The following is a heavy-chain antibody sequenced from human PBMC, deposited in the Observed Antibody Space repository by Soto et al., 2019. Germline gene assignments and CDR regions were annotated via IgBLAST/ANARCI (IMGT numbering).Heavy chain of an antibody. J-gene: IGHJ4*02. D-gene: IGHD3-3*01. V-gene: IGHV4-39*01. CDR3: ARQYYDSWSAYYSGFGY. CDR1: GGSISSSSYY. CDR2: IYYSGST. Sequence: SETLSLTCTVSGGSISSSSYYWGWIRQPPGKGLEWIGSIYYSGSTYYNPSLKSRVTISVDTSKNQFSLKLSSVTAADTAVYYCARQYYDSWSAYYSGFGYWGQGTLVTVSS.